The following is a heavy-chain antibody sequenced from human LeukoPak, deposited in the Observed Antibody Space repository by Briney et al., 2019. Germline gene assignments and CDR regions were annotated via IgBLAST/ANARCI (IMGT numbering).Heavy chain of an antibody. CDR3: AKDGHYDSSGYYGVFDY. CDR2: ISYDGSNK. Sequence: PGRSLRLSCAASGFTFSSYGMHWVRQAPGKGLEWVAVISYDGSNKYYADSVKGRLTISRDNSKNTLYLQMNSLRAEDTAVYYCAKDGHYDSSGYYGVFDYWGQGTLVTVSS. CDR1: GFTFSSYG. D-gene: IGHD3-22*01. V-gene: IGHV3-30*18. J-gene: IGHJ4*02.